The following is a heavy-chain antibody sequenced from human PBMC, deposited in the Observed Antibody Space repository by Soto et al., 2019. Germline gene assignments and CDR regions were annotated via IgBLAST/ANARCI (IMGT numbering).Heavy chain of an antibody. CDR3: ARQRNGGADP. Sequence: WTWIRQHPGKGLEWIGYICYCGNTYYNSSLKSRVTISVDTSKNQFSLRLSSVTAADTGVYYCARQRNGGADPWGQGTLVTVSS. D-gene: IGHD2-21*01. V-gene: IGHV4-31*02. J-gene: IGHJ5*02. CDR2: ICYCGNT.